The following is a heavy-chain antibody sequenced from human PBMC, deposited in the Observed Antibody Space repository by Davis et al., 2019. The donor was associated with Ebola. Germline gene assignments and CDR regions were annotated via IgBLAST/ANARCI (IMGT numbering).Heavy chain of an antibody. J-gene: IGHJ6*04. CDR3: ARGILWFGELLFEYGMDV. CDR2: MNPNSGNT. Sequence: ASVKVSCKASGYTFTSYDINWVRQATGQGLEWMGWMNPNSGNTGYAQKFQGRVTMTRNTSISTAYMELSSLRSEDTAVYYCARGILWFGELLFEYGMDVWGKGTTVTVSS. V-gene: IGHV1-8*01. D-gene: IGHD3-10*01. CDR1: GYTFTSYD.